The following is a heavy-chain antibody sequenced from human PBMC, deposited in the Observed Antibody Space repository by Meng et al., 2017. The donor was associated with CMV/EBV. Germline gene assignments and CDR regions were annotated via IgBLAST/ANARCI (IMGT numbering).Heavy chain of an antibody. D-gene: IGHD3-3*01. J-gene: IGHJ6*02. CDR3: TRDKQGPITIFGVVHDYGMDV. Sequence: GGPLRLSCTASGFTFGDYAMSWVRQAPGKGLEWVGFIRSKAYGGTTEYAASVKGRFTISRDDSKSIAYLQMNSLKTEDTAVYYCTRDKQGPITIFGVVHDYGMDVWGQGTTVTVSS. CDR1: GFTFGDYA. CDR2: IRSKAYGGTT. V-gene: IGHV3-49*04.